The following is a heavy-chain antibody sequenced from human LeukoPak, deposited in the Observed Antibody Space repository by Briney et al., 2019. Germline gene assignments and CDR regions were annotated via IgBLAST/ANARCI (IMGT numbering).Heavy chain of an antibody. CDR2: IYYSGST. CDR1: GGSISSSSYY. CDR3: ARRADYHDFWSGYYTAPNFDY. Sequence: SETLSLTCTVSGGSISSSSYYWGWIHQPPGKGLEWIGSIYYSGSTYYNPSLKSRVTISVDTSKNQFSLKLSSVTAADTAVYYCARRADYHDFWSGYYTAPNFDYWGQGTLVTVSS. J-gene: IGHJ4*02. V-gene: IGHV4-39*01. D-gene: IGHD3-3*01.